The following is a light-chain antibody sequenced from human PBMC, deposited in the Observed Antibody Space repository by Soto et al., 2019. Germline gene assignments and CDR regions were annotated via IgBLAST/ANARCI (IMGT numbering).Light chain of an antibody. J-gene: IGLJ2*01. CDR3: SSNTSSSTVV. V-gene: IGLV2-14*01. CDR2: DVS. Sequence: QYALTQPASVSGSPGQSITISCTGTSSDVGGYKYVSWYQQHPGKAPKLMIYDVSNRPSGVSNRFSGSKSGNTASLTISGLQAEDEADYYCSSNTSSSTVVFGRGTKLTAL. CDR1: SSDVGGYKY.